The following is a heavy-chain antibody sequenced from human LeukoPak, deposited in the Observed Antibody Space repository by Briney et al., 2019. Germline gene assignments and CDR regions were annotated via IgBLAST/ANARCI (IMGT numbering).Heavy chain of an antibody. CDR3: ARGTKVPQSNPNPLRYSSGWRGWFDP. V-gene: IGHV4-34*01. CDR1: GGSFSGYY. Sequence: SETLSLTCAVYGGSFSGYYWSWIRQPPGKGLEWIGEINHSGSTNYNPSLKSRVTISVDTSKNQFSLKLSSVTAADAAVYYCARGTKVPQSNPNPLRYSSGWRGWFDPWGQGTLVTVSS. D-gene: IGHD6-19*01. CDR2: INHSGST. J-gene: IGHJ5*02.